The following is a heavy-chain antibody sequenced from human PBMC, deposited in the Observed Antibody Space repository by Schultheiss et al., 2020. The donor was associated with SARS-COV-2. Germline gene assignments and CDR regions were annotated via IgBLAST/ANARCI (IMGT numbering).Heavy chain of an antibody. CDR3: TTRITIFGVVDY. D-gene: IGHD3-3*01. CDR2: IKSKTDGGTT. V-gene: IGHV3-15*01. J-gene: IGHJ4*02. Sequence: GGSLRLSCAASGFTFSSYWMHWVRQASGKGLEWVGRIKSKTDGGTTDYAAPVKGRFTISRDDSKNTLYLQMNSLKTEDTAVYYCTTRITIFGVVDYWGQGTLVTVSS. CDR1: GFTFSSYW.